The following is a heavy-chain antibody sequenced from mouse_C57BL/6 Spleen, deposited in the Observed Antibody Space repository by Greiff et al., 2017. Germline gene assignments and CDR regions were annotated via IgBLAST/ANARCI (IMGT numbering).Heavy chain of an antibody. J-gene: IGHJ2*01. D-gene: IGHD1-1*01. CDR3: ARGSSYVRYFDY. CDR1: GYSFTSYY. Sequence: QVQLKESGPELVKPGASVKISCKASGYSFTSYYIHWVKQRPGQGLEWIGWIYPGSGNTKYNEKFKGKATLTADTSSSTAYMQLSSLTSEDSAVYYCARGSSYVRYFDYWGQGTTLTVSS. CDR2: IYPGSGNT. V-gene: IGHV1-66*01.